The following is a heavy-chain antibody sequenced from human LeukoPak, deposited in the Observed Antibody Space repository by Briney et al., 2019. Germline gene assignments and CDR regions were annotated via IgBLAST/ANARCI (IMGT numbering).Heavy chain of an antibody. CDR1: GFTFNNYH. CDR2: IDPSGHGT. V-gene: IGHV1-46*02. J-gene: IGHJ4*02. D-gene: IGHD2-2*01. CDR3: ARDNVMVAMRFDS. Sequence: ASVKVSCKAFGFTFNNYHVRWVRQAPGQGPEWMGVIDPSGHGTTYAQRFQGRVTMTWEASTSTVYMELSSLRSDDTAVYYCARDNVMVAMRFDSWGQGTLVTVSS.